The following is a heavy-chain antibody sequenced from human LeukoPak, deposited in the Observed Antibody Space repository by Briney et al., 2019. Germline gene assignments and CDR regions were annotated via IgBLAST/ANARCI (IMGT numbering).Heavy chain of an antibody. Sequence: GGSLRLSCAASGLTFSSYGMHWVRQAPGKGLEWVAVISYDGSNKYYADSVKGRFTISRDNSKNTLYLQMNSLRAEDTAVYYCASEGGSGYYYFNAFDIWGQGTMVTVSS. CDR2: ISYDGSNK. D-gene: IGHD3-22*01. V-gene: IGHV3-30*03. CDR1: GLTFSSYG. J-gene: IGHJ3*02. CDR3: ASEGGSGYYYFNAFDI.